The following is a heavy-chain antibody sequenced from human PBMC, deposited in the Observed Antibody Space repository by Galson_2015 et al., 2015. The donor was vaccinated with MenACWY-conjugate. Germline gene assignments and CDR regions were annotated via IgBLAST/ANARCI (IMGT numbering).Heavy chain of an antibody. J-gene: IGHJ4*02. D-gene: IGHD2-2*01. CDR3: ARGDHRYCSRTNCPFDN. CDR2: IRSKAYGGAP. V-gene: IGHV3-49*03. Sequence: SLRLSCAASGFTFGDYLMSWFRQAPGKGLEWVSFIRSKAYGGAPEYAESVKGRFTISRDDSQSIAYLQMNSLETEDTAVYYCARGDHRYCSRTNCPFDNWGRGTLVTVSS. CDR1: GFTFGDYL.